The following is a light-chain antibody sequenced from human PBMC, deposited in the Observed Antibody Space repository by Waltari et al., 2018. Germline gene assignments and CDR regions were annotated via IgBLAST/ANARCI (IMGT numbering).Light chain of an antibody. CDR2: ESA. CDR3: HQYMSYPWT. J-gene: IGKJ1*01. V-gene: IGKV1-5*03. Sequence: TCRASHSIGRWLSWYQQKPWKAPKLLISESAKLQSGVPSRFSGSGSGTDFTLTINGLQPDDFAIYYCHQYMSYPWTFGLGTKVEIK. CDR1: HSIGRW.